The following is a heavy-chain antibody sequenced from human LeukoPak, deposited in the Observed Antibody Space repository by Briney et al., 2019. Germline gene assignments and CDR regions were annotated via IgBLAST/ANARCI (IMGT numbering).Heavy chain of an antibody. V-gene: IGHV4-34*01. J-gene: IGHJ6*02. CDR1: GGPFSGYY. Sequence: SETLSLTCAVYGGPFSGYYWSWIRQPPGKGLEWIGEINHSGSTNYNPSLKSRVTISVAAYKTQFSLKLSSVTAADTAVYYCSRGPSKFAPRVSQLLSNYYVMDVWAKGPRSPSP. CDR3: SRGPSKFAPRVSQLLSNYYVMDV. CDR2: INHSGST. D-gene: IGHD2-2*01.